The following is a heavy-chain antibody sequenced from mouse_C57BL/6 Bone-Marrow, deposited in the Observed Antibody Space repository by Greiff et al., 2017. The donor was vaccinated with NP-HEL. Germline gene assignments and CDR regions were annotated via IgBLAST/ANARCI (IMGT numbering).Heavy chain of an antibody. CDR3: ARPKSPHYYGSSWFAY. Sequence: QVHVKHSGAELVKPGASVKISCKASGYTFTDYYINWVKQRPGQGLEWIGKIGPGSGSTYYNEKFKGKAPLTADKSSSTAYMQLSSLTSEDSAVYFCARPKSPHYYGSSWFAYWGQGTLVTVSA. V-gene: IGHV1-77*01. J-gene: IGHJ3*01. CDR1: GYTFTDYY. CDR2: IGPGSGST. D-gene: IGHD1-1*01.